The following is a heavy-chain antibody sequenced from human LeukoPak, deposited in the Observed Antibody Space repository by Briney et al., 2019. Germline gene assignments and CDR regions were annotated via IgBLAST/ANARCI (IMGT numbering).Heavy chain of an antibody. D-gene: IGHD1-26*01. Sequence: GASVKVSCKASGYTFTSYGISWVRQAPVQGLEWMGWISAYNGNTNYAQKLQGRVTMTTDTSTSTAYMELRSLRSDDTAVYYCARNRGYSGSPKWFHPWGQGTLVTVSS. J-gene: IGHJ5*02. V-gene: IGHV1-18*01. CDR2: ISAYNGNT. CDR3: ARNRGYSGSPKWFHP. CDR1: GYTFTSYG.